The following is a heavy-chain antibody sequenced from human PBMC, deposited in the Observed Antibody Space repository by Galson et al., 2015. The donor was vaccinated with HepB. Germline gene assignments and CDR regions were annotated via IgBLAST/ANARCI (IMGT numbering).Heavy chain of an antibody. J-gene: IGHJ4*02. D-gene: IGHD3-3*01. CDR2: ISFDGNTK. CDR1: GFTFSSYG. Sequence: SLRLSCAASGFTFSSYGMHWVRQAPGKGLEWVTVISFDGNTKYYADSVKGQFTISRDNSKNTLYLQMNSLRAEDTAVYYCAKNIYYDYLSPYDYWGQGTLVTVSS. CDR3: AKNIYYDYLSPYDY. V-gene: IGHV3-30*18.